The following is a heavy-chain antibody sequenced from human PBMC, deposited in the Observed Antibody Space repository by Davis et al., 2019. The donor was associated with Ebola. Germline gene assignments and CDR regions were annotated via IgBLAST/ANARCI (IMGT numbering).Heavy chain of an antibody. D-gene: IGHD2-15*01. V-gene: IGHV1-3*01. CDR2: INAGNGNT. CDR1: GYTFTSYA. J-gene: IGHJ4*02. CDR3: ARLSLGYCSGGSCYPR. Sequence: ASVKVSCKASGYTFTSYAMHWVRQAPGQRLEWMGWINAGNGNTKYSQKFQGRVTITRDTSASTAYMELSSLRSEDTAVYYCARLSLGYCSGGSCYPRWGQGTLVTVSS.